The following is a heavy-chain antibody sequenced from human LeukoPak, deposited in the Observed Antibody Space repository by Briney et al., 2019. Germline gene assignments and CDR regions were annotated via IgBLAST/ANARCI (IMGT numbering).Heavy chain of an antibody. Sequence: ASVKVSSKALDYSFTSYGISWVRQAPGQGLEWMGWIGVYRGKTSHAQKIQGRVTMTTDKSTSTAYMELRSLRSDDTAVYYCARDGGDIASYYGMDVWGQGTTVTVSS. J-gene: IGHJ6*02. D-gene: IGHD2-15*01. CDR2: IGVYRGKT. V-gene: IGHV1-18*01. CDR3: ARDGGDIASYYGMDV. CDR1: DYSFTSYG.